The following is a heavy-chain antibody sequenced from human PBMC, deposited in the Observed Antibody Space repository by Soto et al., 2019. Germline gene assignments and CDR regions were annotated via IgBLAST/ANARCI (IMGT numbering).Heavy chain of an antibody. D-gene: IGHD5-18*01. CDR2: INPNSGGT. V-gene: IGHV1-2*04. Sequence: GASVKVSCKASGYTFTGYYMHWVRQAPGQGLEWMGWINPNSGGTNYAQKFQGWVTMTRDTSISTAYMELSRLRSDDTAVYYCARESDLGYRYGYALYYWGQGTLVTVSS. CDR3: ARESDLGYRYGYALYY. CDR1: GYTFTGYY. J-gene: IGHJ4*02.